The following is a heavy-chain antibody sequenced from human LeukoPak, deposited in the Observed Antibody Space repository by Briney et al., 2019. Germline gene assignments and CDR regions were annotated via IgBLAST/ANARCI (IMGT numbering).Heavy chain of an antibody. D-gene: IGHD6-13*01. V-gene: IGHV1-8*01. CDR1: GYTFTSYD. Sequence: GASVKVSCKASGYTFTSYDINWVRQATGQGLEWMGWMNPNSGNTGYAQKFQGRVTMTRNTSISTAYMELSSLRSEDTAVYYCARDRSSSWFYYYYGMDVWGQGTTVTVSS. J-gene: IGHJ6*02. CDR3: ARDRSSSWFYYYYGMDV. CDR2: MNPNSGNT.